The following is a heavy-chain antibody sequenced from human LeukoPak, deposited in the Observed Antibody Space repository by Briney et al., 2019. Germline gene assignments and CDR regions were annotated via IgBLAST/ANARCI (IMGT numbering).Heavy chain of an antibody. CDR3: ARDYYDSSGYFYFDY. V-gene: IGHV3-7*01. D-gene: IGHD3-22*01. CDR1: GFTFSNYW. Sequence: GGSLRLSCAASGFTFSNYWLSWGRQAPGKGLEWVANIKEDGSEKYYVDSLKGRFTISRDNAKNSLYLQMNSLRAEDTAVYYCARDYYDSSGYFYFDYWGQGTLVTVSS. J-gene: IGHJ4*02. CDR2: IKEDGSEK.